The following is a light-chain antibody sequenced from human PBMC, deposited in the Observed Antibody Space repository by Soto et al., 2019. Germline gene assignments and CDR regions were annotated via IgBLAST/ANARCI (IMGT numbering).Light chain of an antibody. CDR2: EVS. CDR3: SSYAGSSNV. V-gene: IGLV2-8*01. CDR1: SSDVGGYNF. J-gene: IGLJ2*01. Sequence: QSVLTQPPSASGSPGQSVTISCTGTSSDVGGYNFVSWYQQRPGKAPKLLIYEVSKRPSGVPDRFSGSKSGSTASLTVSGLQTEDEADYYCSSYAGSSNVFGGGTKLTVL.